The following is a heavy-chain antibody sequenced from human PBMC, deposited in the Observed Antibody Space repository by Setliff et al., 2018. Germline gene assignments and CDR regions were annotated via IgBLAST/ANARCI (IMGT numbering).Heavy chain of an antibody. V-gene: IGHV1-46*01. CDR1: GYTFSSYY. J-gene: IGHJ4*02. CDR3: ARAGSAPAGRKGLLDS. Sequence: SVKVSCKATGYTFSSYYMHWVRQAPGQGPEWMGIINPGGGSASLAPKFQDRVTMTRDMSTSTAYMEFSSLRSDDTAVYYCARAGSAPAGRKGLLDSGGQGTRVTSPQ. D-gene: IGHD6-13*01. CDR2: INPGGGSA.